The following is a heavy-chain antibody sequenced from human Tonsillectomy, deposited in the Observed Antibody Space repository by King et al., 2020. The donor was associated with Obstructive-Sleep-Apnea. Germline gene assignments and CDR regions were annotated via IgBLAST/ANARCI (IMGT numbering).Heavy chain of an antibody. D-gene: IGHD3-22*01. J-gene: IGHJ2*01. Sequence: VQLQESGPGLVKPSETLSLTCTVSGGSISSYYWSGIRQPPGKGVERIGCIYYIGGTNYTPSLTSRVTISVDTSKNQFSLKLSSVTAADTAVYYCARDRPYYYDSSGYFTGHFDLWGRGTLVTVSS. CDR1: GGSISSYY. CDR2: IYYIGGT. V-gene: IGHV4-59*01. CDR3: ARDRPYYYDSSGYFTGHFDL.